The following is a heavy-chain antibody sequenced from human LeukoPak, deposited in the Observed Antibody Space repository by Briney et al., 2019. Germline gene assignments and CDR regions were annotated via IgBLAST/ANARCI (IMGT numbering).Heavy chain of an antibody. D-gene: IGHD4-23*01. V-gene: IGHV3-30*03. Sequence: GGSLRLSCAASGFTFSSYGMHWVRQAPGKGLEWVAVISFDGSNKYYADSVKGRFTISRDNSKNTLYLQMNSLRSDDTAVYYCARDGSYFGNTHDYWGQGTLVTVSS. CDR3: ARDGSYFGNTHDY. CDR2: ISFDGSNK. J-gene: IGHJ4*02. CDR1: GFTFSSYG.